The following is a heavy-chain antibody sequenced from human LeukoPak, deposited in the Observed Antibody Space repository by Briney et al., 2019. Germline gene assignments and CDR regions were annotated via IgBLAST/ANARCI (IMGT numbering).Heavy chain of an antibody. Sequence: GGSLRLSCAASGFTFSSYSMNWVRQAPGKGLEWVSSISSSSSYIYYADSVKGRFTISRDNAKNSLYPQMNSLRAEDTAVYYCARTRSVVKTFGVPYYWGQGTLVTVSS. J-gene: IGHJ4*02. CDR2: ISSSSSYI. CDR1: GFTFSSYS. D-gene: IGHD3-3*01. CDR3: ARTRSVVKTFGVPYY. V-gene: IGHV3-21*01.